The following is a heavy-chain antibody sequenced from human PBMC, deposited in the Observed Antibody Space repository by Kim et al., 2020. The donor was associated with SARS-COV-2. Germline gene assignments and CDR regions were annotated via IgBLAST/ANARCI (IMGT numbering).Heavy chain of an antibody. J-gene: IGHJ4*02. Sequence: GGSLRLSCAASGFTLNDYYMNWIRQPPGKGLEWVSYISATSNYTKYADSVKGRFTISRDNAKNSVYLQMNSLRAEDSAMYYCARDSGDSSSSDDYWGQGT. D-gene: IGHD6-6*01. CDR3: ARDSGDSSSSDDY. CDR2: ISATSNYT. V-gene: IGHV3-11*05. CDR1: GFTLNDYY.